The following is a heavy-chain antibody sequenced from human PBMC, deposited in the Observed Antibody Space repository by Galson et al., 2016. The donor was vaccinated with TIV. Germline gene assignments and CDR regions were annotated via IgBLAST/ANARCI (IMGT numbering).Heavy chain of an antibody. D-gene: IGHD3-3*01. CDR2: IYYNGNT. Sequence: TLSLTCAVSGGSISSTYSSWSWIRQHPGKGLEWIGFIYYNGNTFYNPSLQSRVTISGDTSKNLFSLRLNSITAADTAVYFCARWSGYHDWGGWFDPWGQGIPVTVSS. CDR1: GGSISSTYSS. CDR3: ARWSGYHDWGGWFDP. V-gene: IGHV4-31*11. J-gene: IGHJ5*02.